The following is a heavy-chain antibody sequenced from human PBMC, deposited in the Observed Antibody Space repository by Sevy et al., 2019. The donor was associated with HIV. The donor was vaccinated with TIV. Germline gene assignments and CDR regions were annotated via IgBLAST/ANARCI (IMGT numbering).Heavy chain of an antibody. J-gene: IGHJ6*02. CDR1: GGSISSGDYY. CDR2: IYYSGST. Sequence: SETLSLTCTVSGGSISSGDYYWSWIRQPPGKGLEWIGYIYYSGSTYYNPSLRSRVTISVDTSKNQLSLKLSSVTAADTAVYYCASDRVPYYDFWTWSLGVYYYYGMDVWGQGTTVTVSS. V-gene: IGHV4-30-4*01. D-gene: IGHD3-3*01. CDR3: ASDRVPYYDFWTWSLGVYYYYGMDV.